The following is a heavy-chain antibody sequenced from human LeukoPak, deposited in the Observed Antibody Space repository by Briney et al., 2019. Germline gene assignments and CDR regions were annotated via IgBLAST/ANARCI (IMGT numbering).Heavy chain of an antibody. J-gene: IGHJ6*02. CDR2: IYHSGST. V-gene: IGHV4-30-2*01. Sequence: SQTLSLTCAVSGGSISSGGYSWRWIRQPPGKGLEWIGYIYHSGSTYYNPSLKSRVTISVDRSKNQFSLKLSSVTAADTAVYYCASNNFYYYYYGMDVWGQGTTVTVSS. CDR3: ASNNFYYYYYGMDV. D-gene: IGHD1-20*01. CDR1: GGSISSGGYS.